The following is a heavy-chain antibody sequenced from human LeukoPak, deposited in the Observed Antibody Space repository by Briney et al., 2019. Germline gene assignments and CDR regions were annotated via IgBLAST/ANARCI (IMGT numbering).Heavy chain of an antibody. CDR1: GYTFTGYY. CDR2: INPNSGGT. D-gene: IGHD3-10*01. CDR3: ARERYYTSGSVHNRIDY. Sequence: ASVKVSCKASGYTFTGYYMHWVRQAPGQGLGWMGWINPNSGGTNYAQKFQGRVTMTRDTSISTAYMELSRLRSDDTAVYYCARERYYTSGSVHNRIDYWGQGTLVTVSS. J-gene: IGHJ4*02. V-gene: IGHV1-2*02.